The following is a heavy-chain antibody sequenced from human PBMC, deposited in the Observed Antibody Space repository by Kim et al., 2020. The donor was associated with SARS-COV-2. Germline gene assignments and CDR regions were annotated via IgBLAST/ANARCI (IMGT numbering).Heavy chain of an antibody. V-gene: IGHV1-24*01. D-gene: IGHD6-13*01. J-gene: IGHJ6*02. Sequence: KFQGRVTMTEDTSTDTAYMELSSLRSEDTAVYYCATGAAAGTDYYYGMDVWGQGTTVTVSS. CDR3: ATGAAAGTDYYYGMDV.